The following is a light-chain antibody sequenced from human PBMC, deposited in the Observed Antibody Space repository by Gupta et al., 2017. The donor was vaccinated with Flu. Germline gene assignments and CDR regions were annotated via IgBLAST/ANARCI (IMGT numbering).Light chain of an antibody. CDR1: NIGVGACDP. CDR3: CSYAGISTFAL. J-gene: IGLJ2*01. Sequence: TTCSSSTNIGVGACDPFSGYRHHPGQAPNLLIYEDNRRPSGISDRFSGSKSGTTASLTISGLQTDDEADYYCCSYAGISTFALFGGGTKLTVL. CDR2: EDN. V-gene: IGLV2-23*02.